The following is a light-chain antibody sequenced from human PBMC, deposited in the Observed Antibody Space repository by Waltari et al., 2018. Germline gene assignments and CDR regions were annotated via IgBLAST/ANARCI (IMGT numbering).Light chain of an antibody. V-gene: IGKV4-1*01. J-gene: IGKJ4*02. Sequence: VCASGNRKNSFAWSQQKPGRPAGLLIYWASTRESGVRDRFSRSGSGTDFTLAISSLQAEDVAVYYCQQYDELPVTFGGGTKVEIK. CDR3: QQYDELPVT. CDR1: VCASGNRKNS. CDR2: WAS.